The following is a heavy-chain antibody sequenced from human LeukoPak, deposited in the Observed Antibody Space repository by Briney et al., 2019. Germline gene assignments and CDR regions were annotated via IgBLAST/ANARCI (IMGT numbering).Heavy chain of an antibody. CDR2: IYGADAA. D-gene: IGHD6-13*01. J-gene: IGHJ4*02. CDR3: VTSTGQQFIPYDY. Sequence: GGSLRLSCAASGFNVSSNYMTWIRQAPGKGLEWVSLIYGADAAYYAESVRGRFIVSRDNLKNTLFLQMNSLRVEDTALYYCVTSTGQQFIPYDYWGQGTHVTVSS. V-gene: IGHV3-66*02. CDR1: GFNVSSNY.